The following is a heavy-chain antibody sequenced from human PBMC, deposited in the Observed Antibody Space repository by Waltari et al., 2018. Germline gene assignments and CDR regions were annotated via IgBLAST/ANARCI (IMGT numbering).Heavy chain of an antibody. D-gene: IGHD5-18*01. Sequence: EVQLVESGGGLVQPGGSLRLSCAASGFTVSSNYMSWVRPAPGKGLEWVSVIYRGGSTYYADSVKGRFTISRDNSKNTLYLQMNSLRAEDTAVYYCARDLKKGVGSYGLGYWGQGTLVTVSS. V-gene: IGHV3-66*01. CDR3: ARDLKKGVGSYGLGY. J-gene: IGHJ4*02. CDR2: IYRGGST. CDR1: GFTVSSNY.